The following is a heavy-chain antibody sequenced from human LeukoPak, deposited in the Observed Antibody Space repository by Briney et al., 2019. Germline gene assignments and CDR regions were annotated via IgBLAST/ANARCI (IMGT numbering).Heavy chain of an antibody. CDR1: DGSISSSSYY. J-gene: IGHJ6*03. CDR2: IYNSGST. Sequence: PSETLSLTCTVSDGSISSSSYYWGWIRQPPGKGLEWIGSIYNSGSTYYNPSLKSRVTISVDTSKNQFSLKLSSVTAADTAVYYCARGGGMGHYYYYMDVWGKGTTVTVSS. V-gene: IGHV4-39*07. CDR3: ARGGGMGHYYYYMDV. D-gene: IGHD5-24*01.